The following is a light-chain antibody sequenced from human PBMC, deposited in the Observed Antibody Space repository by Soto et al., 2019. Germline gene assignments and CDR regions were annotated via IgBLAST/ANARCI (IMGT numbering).Light chain of an antibody. CDR2: LGS. CDR1: QSLLHSNGYNY. V-gene: IGKV2-28*01. Sequence: DIVMTQSPLSLPVTPGEPASISCRSSQSLLHSNGYNYLDWYLQKPGQPPQLLIYLGSNRASGVPDRFSGSVSGTDFTLKISRVEAEDVGVYYCMQSLKTPFTFGPGTKVDIK. J-gene: IGKJ3*01. CDR3: MQSLKTPFT.